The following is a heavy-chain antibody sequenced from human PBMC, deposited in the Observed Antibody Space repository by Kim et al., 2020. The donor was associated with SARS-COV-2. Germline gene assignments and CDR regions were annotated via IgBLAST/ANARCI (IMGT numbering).Heavy chain of an antibody. CDR1: GDSIRSGSF. J-gene: IGHJ4*02. V-gene: IGHV4-30-4*01. D-gene: IGHD2-2*01. CDR2: IYHTGST. Sequence: SETLSLTCTVSGDSIRSGSFWSWIRQPPGKGLEWIGYIYHTGSTYYNPSLQSRFIISVDTPKNQLSLRLNSVSAADAAVYYCARTRAAPYYFDNWGRGTL. CDR3: ARTRAAPYYFDN.